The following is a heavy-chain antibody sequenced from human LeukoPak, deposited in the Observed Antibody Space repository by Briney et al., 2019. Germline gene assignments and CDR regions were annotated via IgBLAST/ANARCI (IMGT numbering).Heavy chain of an antibody. J-gene: IGHJ4*02. CDR2: ICSSGST. Sequence: PSETLSLTCTVSGGSISSYCWIWIRQSAEKGLEWIGRICSSGSTVYNPSLKSRVTISSDMSNNQFSLKLSSVTAADTAVYYCARAGYGDPLFDYWGQGTLVTVSS. V-gene: IGHV4-4*07. CDR3: ARAGYGDPLFDY. CDR1: GGSISSYC. D-gene: IGHD4-17*01.